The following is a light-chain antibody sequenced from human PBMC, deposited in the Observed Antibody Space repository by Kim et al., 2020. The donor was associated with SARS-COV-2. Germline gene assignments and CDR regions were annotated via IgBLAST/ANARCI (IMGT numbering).Light chain of an antibody. V-gene: IGKV1-33*01. CDR2: GAT. J-gene: IGKJ3*01. CDR1: HDISNY. Sequence: DIQLTQSPSSLSASVGDRVTITCQASHDISNYLNWYQQKPEKAPKLLISGATNLEAGVPSRFGGSGSGRHFTFTITSLQPDDIATYYCQQYDDLPFTFGPGTKVD. CDR3: QQYDDLPFT.